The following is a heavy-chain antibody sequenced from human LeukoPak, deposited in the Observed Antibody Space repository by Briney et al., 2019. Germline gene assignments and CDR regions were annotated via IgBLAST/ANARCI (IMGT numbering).Heavy chain of an antibody. CDR1: GGSFSGYY. D-gene: IGHD3-10*01. CDR3: ARGYYYGSGDN. J-gene: IGHJ4*02. CDR2: INHSGST. V-gene: IGHV4-34*01. Sequence: SETLSLTCAVYGGSFSGYYWSWIRQPPGKGLEWIGEINHSGSTNYNPSLESRVTISVDTSKNQFSLKLSSVTAADTAVYYCARGYYYGSGDNWGQGTLVTVSS.